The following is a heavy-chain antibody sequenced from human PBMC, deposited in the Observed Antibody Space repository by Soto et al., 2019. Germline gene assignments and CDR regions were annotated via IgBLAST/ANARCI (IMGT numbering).Heavy chain of an antibody. J-gene: IGHJ6*02. Sequence: GASVKVSCKASGYTFTSYAMHWVRQAPGQRLEWMGWINAGNGNTKYSQKFQGRVTITRDTSASTAYMELSSLRSEDTAVYYCARDSSWYHYYYGMDVWGQGTTVTVSS. CDR3: ARDSSWYHYYYGMDV. CDR2: INAGNGNT. CDR1: GYTFTSYA. V-gene: IGHV1-3*01. D-gene: IGHD6-13*01.